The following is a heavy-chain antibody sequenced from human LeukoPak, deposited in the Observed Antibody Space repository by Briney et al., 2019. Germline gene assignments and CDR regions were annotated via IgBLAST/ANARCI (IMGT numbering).Heavy chain of an antibody. D-gene: IGHD6-13*01. CDR2: ISAYNGNT. J-gene: IGHJ4*02. CDR1: GGTFSSYA. V-gene: IGHV1-18*01. CDR3: ARDRYSSSWYQPFDY. Sequence: ASVKVSCKASGGTFSSYAISWVRQAPGQGLEWMGWISAYNGNTNYAQKLQGRVTMTTDTSTSTAYMELRSLRSDDTAVYYCARDRYSSSWYQPFDYWGQGTLVTVSS.